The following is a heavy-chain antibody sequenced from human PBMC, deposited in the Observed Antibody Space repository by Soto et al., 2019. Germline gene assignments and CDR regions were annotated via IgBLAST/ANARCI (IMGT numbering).Heavy chain of an antibody. V-gene: IGHV3-48*02. CDR1: GFTFSSYS. D-gene: IGHD3-22*01. CDR3: AREESYYDSSGYYLTPYFDY. Sequence: GGSLRLSCAASGFTFSSYSMNWVRQAPGKGLEWVSFISSSSSTIYYADSVKGRFTISRDNAKNSLYLQMNSLRDEDTAVYYCAREESYYDSSGYYLTPYFDYWGQGTLVTVSS. J-gene: IGHJ4*02. CDR2: ISSSSSTI.